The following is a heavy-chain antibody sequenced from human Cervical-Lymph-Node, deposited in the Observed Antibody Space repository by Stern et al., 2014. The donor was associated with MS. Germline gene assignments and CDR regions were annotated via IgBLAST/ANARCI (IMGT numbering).Heavy chain of an antibody. CDR3: GGSRYRGDHVLDY. Sequence: QLVQSGAEVKKPGASVKVSCKASGYTFTTYDINWVRQATGQGLEWMGWLNPENGNTGYAQKFQGRVTMTSNTSISTAYLELSGLRSEDTAVYFCGGSRYRGDHVLDYWGQGTLVTVSS. J-gene: IGHJ4*02. CDR1: GYTFTTYD. V-gene: IGHV1-8*01. CDR2: LNPENGNT. D-gene: IGHD2-21*02.